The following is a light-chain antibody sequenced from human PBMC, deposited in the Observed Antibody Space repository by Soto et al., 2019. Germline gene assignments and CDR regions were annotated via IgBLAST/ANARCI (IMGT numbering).Light chain of an antibody. CDR3: QQRSSWPLT. J-gene: IGKJ4*01. CDR1: QSVSSY. Sequence: EIVLTQSPATLSLSPGERATLSCRASQSVSSYLVWYQQKPGQAPRLLIYDASNRATGIPTRFSGSGSGTDCTLTISSLEPEDFAVYYCQQRSSWPLTFGGGTKVEIK. CDR2: DAS. V-gene: IGKV3-11*01.